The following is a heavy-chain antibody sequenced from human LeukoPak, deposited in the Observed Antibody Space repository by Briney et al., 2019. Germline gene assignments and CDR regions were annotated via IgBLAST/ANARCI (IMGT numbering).Heavy chain of an antibody. Sequence: SETLSLTCTVSGATISNGAYSWSWVRQHPGKGLEWIAYIYYSGNTYYNPSLKRRVTISVDTSKNEFSLKLSSVTAAHTAVYYCARIITIVGALGYFFYWGQGTLVTVSS. J-gene: IGHJ4*02. D-gene: IGHD3-16*01. V-gene: IGHV4-31*03. CDR2: IYYSGNT. CDR3: ARIITIVGALGYFFY. CDR1: GATISNGAYS.